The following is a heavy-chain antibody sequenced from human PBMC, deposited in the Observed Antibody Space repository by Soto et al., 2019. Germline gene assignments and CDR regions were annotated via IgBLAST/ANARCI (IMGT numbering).Heavy chain of an antibody. Sequence: EVQLLESGGKLVQPGGSLTLSCAASGFTFSTYAMAWVRQAPGKGLEWVSGVSASGLNTDYADPVKGRFYISRDNSKNTVSLHRNSLRAEDRALYYCAKGRPRRTTGYCLDYWGQGTAVTVSS. CDR3: AKGRPRRTTGYCLDY. D-gene: IGHD2-15*01. CDR1: GFTFSTYA. CDR2: VSASGLNT. J-gene: IGHJ4*02. V-gene: IGHV3-23*01.